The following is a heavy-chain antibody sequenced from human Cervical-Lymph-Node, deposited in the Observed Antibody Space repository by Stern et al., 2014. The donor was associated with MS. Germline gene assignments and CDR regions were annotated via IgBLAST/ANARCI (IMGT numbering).Heavy chain of an antibody. D-gene: IGHD4-23*01. CDR2: IVPIFGRA. V-gene: IGHV1-69*01. Sequence: QVQLVESGAEVRKPGSSVKVSCKASGATFSTNAISWLRQAPGQGPEWMGAIVPIFGRANYVRKLRRRLTITADESASTAYMELRSLRSEDTAGYSCARERHGGNFASWGQGTLVTVSS. CDR1: GATFSTNA. CDR3: ARERHGGNFAS. J-gene: IGHJ5*02.